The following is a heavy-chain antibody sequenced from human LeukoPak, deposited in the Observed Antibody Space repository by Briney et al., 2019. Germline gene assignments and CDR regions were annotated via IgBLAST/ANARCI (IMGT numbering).Heavy chain of an antibody. V-gene: IGHV3-30*03. CDR2: ISYDGSNK. D-gene: IGHD6-13*01. J-gene: IGHJ4*02. Sequence: PGRSLRLSRAASGFTFSSYGMHWVRQAPGKGLEWVAVISYDGSNKYYADSVKGRFTISRDNSKNTLYLQMNSLRAEDTAVYYCARGRGNSSSWYWDFWGQGTLVTVSS. CDR3: ARGRGNSSSWYWDF. CDR1: GFTFSSYG.